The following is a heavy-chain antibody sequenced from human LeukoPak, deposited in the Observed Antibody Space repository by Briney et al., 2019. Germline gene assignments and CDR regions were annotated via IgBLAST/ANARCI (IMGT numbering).Heavy chain of an antibody. CDR1: GFTFSSYS. V-gene: IGHV3-21*01. CDR3: SRARKDSPHYGDYLALLYGMDV. Sequence: PGGSLRPSCAASGFTFSSYSMNWVRQAPGKGLEWVSSISSSSSYIYYTDSVKGRFTISRDNDKNSLYLQMNSLRAEDTAVYYCSRARKDSPHYGDYLALLYGMDVWGQGTTVTVSS. CDR2: ISSSSSYI. D-gene: IGHD4-17*01. J-gene: IGHJ6*02.